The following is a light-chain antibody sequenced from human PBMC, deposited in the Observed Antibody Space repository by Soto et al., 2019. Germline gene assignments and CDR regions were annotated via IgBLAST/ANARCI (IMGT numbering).Light chain of an antibody. CDR3: QQYGSSPRT. CDR2: GAS. Sequence: EIVVTQSPGTLSLSPGERATLSCRASQSVSSSYLAWYQQKPGQAPRLLIYGASSRATGIPDRSSGSGSGIDFTLTISRLEPEDFAVYYCQQYGSSPRTFGQGTKVEIK. V-gene: IGKV3-20*01. J-gene: IGKJ1*01. CDR1: QSVSSSY.